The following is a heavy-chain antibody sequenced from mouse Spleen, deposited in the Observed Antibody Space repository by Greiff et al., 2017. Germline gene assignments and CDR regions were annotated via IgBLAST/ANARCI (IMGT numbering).Heavy chain of an antibody. Sequence: EVQLQQSGPELVKPGASVKISCKASGYSFTGYYMNWVKQSPEKSLEWIGEINPSTGGTTYNQKVKAKATLTVDKSSSTAYMQVKSLTSEDSAVYYCARGSYYYGKGGAWFAYWGQGTLVTVSA. CDR2: INPSTGGT. CDR3: ARGSYYYGKGGAWFAY. V-gene: IGHV1-42*01. CDR1: GYSFTGYY. D-gene: IGHD1-1*01. J-gene: IGHJ3*01.